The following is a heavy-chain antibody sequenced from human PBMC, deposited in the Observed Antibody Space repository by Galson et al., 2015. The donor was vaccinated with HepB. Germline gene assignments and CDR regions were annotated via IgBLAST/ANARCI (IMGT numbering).Heavy chain of an antibody. Sequence: SLRLSCAASGFTVSSNYMSWVRQAPGKGLEWISVIYPGANTHSADSLKGRFTLSRDNSKNTLYPHMTRLSAEDTAAYVWAGGGDTVVVSAATLDYWGQGTLVTVSS. D-gene: IGHD2-2*01. V-gene: IGHV3-53*01. CDR3: AGGGDTVVVSAATLDY. CDR2: IYPGANT. CDR1: GFTVSSNY. J-gene: IGHJ4*02.